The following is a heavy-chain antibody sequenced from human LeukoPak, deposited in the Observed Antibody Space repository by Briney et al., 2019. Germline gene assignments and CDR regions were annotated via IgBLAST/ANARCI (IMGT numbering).Heavy chain of an antibody. CDR1: GGSISSYY. Sequence: SETLSLICTVSGGSISSYYWSWIRQPPGKGLEWIGYIYYSGSTNYNPSLKSRVTISVDTSKNQFSLKLSSVTAADTAVYYCGGYDVALDAFDIWGQGTMVTVSS. J-gene: IGHJ3*02. CDR3: GGYDVALDAFDI. V-gene: IGHV4-59*01. CDR2: IYYSGST. D-gene: IGHD5-12*01.